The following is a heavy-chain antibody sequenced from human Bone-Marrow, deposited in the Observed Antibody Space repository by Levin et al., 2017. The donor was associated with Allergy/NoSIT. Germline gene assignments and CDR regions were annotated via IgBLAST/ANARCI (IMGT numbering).Heavy chain of an antibody. CDR3: ARGSDSSGWRAIDY. J-gene: IGHJ4*02. D-gene: IGHD6-19*01. CDR2: SRNKANSYTT. V-gene: IGHV3-72*01. Sequence: SCAASGFTFSDYYMDWVRQAPGKGLEWVGCSRNKANSYTTEYAASVRGRFTISRDDSKNSLYLQMNSLNIEDTAMYYCARGSDSSGWRAIDYWGQGTLVTVSS. CDR1: GFTFSDYY.